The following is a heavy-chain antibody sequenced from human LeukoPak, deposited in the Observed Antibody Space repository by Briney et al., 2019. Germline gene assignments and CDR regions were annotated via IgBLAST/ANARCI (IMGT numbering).Heavy chain of an antibody. V-gene: IGHV4-34*01. CDR1: SGSFSGYY. J-gene: IGHJ6*02. Sequence: SETLSLTCAVYSGSFSGYYWNWIRQSPGKGLEWIGEINHSGSTNYNPSLQSRVTISVDTSKNQFSLKLSSVTAADTAVYYCARVYHYYYGMDVWGQGTTVTVSS. CDR3: ARVYHYYYGMDV. CDR2: INHSGST. D-gene: IGHD2/OR15-2a*01.